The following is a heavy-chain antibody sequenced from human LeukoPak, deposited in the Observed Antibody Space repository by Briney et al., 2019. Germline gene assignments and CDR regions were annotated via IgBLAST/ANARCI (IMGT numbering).Heavy chain of an antibody. CDR1: GYTFTGYN. J-gene: IGHJ4*02. CDR3: ARDSSNWSFDY. D-gene: IGHD6-13*01. CDR2: INPSSGST. V-gene: IGHV1-46*01. Sequence: ASVKVSCKASGYTFTGYNMHWVRQAPGQGPEWMAIINPSSGSTAYAQKFQGRVTLTRDTSTNTHCMELSSLRSEDTAIYYCARDSSNWSFDYWGQGTPVTVSS.